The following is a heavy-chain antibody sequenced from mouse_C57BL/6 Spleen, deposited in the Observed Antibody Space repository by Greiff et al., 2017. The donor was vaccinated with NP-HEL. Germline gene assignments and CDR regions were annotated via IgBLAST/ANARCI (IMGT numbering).Heavy chain of an antibody. CDR2: IRNKANGYTT. CDR1: GFTFTDYS. Sequence: EVQVVESGGGLVQPGGSLSLSCAASGFTFTDYSMSWVRQPPGKALEWLGFIRNKANGYTTEYSASVKGRFTISRDNSQSILYLQMNALRAEDSATYYCARWGNLRYFDVWGTGTTVTVSS. D-gene: IGHD2-1*01. V-gene: IGHV7-3*01. J-gene: IGHJ1*03. CDR3: ARWGNLRYFDV.